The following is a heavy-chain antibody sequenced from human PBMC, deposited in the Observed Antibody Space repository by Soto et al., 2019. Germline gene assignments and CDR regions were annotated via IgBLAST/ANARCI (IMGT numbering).Heavy chain of an antibody. Sequence: SETLSLTCTVTGDSISSRSYYWGWILQPPGKGLEWIGSIYYSGSTYNNPSLRSRVSMSIDTSKDQFSLKLKSVTAADTALYFCARQRTSVVTKAYFDVGGPGSQVPVS. CDR2: IYYSGST. V-gene: IGHV4-39*01. CDR1: GDSISSRSYY. CDR3: ARQRTSVVTKAYFDV. D-gene: IGHD2-21*02. J-gene: IGHJ4*02.